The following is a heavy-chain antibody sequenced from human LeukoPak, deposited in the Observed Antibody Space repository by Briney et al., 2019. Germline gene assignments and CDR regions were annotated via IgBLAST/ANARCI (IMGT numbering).Heavy chain of an antibody. V-gene: IGHV2-5*02. Sequence: SGPTQVKPTPTLTLTCTFAGFSPSSSRVGVGWIPQPSGKAPEWLALIYWDDDKRYSPSLKSRLTITKDTSKNQVVITMTNIDPVDTATYYCARSYYYGSGSFYNWGQGALVTVSS. D-gene: IGHD3-10*01. CDR1: GFSPSSSRVG. J-gene: IGHJ4*02. CDR2: IYWDDDK. CDR3: ARSYYYGSGSFYN.